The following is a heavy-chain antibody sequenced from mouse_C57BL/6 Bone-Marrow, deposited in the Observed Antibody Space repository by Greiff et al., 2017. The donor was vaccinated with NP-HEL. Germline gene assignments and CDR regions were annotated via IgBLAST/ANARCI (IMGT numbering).Heavy chain of an antibody. CDR2: IDTSDSYT. V-gene: IGHV1-69*01. CDR1: GYTFTSYW. D-gene: IGHD2-12*01. CDR3: ARRTIPYYYAMDY. Sequence: QVQLQQPGAELVMPGASVKLSCKASGYTFTSYWMHWVKQRPGQGLEWIGEIDTSDSYTNYNQKFKGKSTLTVDKSSSTAYMQRSSLTSEDSAVYYCARRTIPYYYAMDYWGQGTSVTVSS. J-gene: IGHJ4*01.